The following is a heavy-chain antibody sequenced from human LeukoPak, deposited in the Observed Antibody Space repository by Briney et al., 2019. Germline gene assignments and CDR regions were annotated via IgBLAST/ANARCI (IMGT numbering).Heavy chain of an antibody. Sequence: PGGSLRLSCAASGLTFSSYSMNWVRQAPGKGLEWVSSISSSSSYIYYADSVKGRFTISRDNAKNSLYLQMNSLRAEDTAVYYCEALRYQLLSYGMDVWGQGTTVTVSS. CDR1: GLTFSSYS. CDR3: EALRYQLLSYGMDV. CDR2: ISSSSSYI. V-gene: IGHV3-21*01. D-gene: IGHD2-2*01. J-gene: IGHJ6*02.